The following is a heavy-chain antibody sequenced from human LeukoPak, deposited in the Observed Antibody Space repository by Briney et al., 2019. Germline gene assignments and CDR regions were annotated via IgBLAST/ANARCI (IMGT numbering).Heavy chain of an antibody. Sequence: GGSLRLSCTASGFTFSRYWMSWVRQAPGKGLEWVANIKQDGSEKYYVDSVKGRFTMSRDNAKNSLYLQMNSLRAEDTAVYYCAKPHALIVVAPAAPHGGYWGQGTLVTVSS. V-gene: IGHV3-7*03. D-gene: IGHD2-2*01. J-gene: IGHJ4*02. CDR2: IKQDGSEK. CDR3: AKPHALIVVAPAAPHGGY. CDR1: GFTFSRYW.